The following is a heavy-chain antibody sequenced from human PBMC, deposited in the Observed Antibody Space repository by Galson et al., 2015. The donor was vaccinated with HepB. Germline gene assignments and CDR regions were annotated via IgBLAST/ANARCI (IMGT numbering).Heavy chain of an antibody. CDR1: GYTFINYG. J-gene: IGHJ4*02. Sequence: SVKVSCKASGYTFINYGLSWVRQAPGQGPEWMGWINTYNGNTNYAPKFQGRVTMTADTSTNTVYMDLRSLRSDDTAVYYCARNNPPYCSSTNCCWFWGQGTLVSVSS. CDR3: ARNNPPYCSSTNCCWF. V-gene: IGHV1-18*01. CDR2: INTYNGNT. D-gene: IGHD2-2*01.